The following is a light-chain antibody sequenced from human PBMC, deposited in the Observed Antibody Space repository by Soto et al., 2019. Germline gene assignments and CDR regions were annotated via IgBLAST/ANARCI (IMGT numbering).Light chain of an antibody. CDR3: RSYISRGYV. J-gene: IGLJ1*01. Sequence: QSVLTQPASVSGLPGQSISISCTGTSSDVGAYNYVSWYQQHPGKAPKLIIYDVTNRPSGVSNRFSGSKSGNTASLTISGLQAEDEADYYCRSYISRGYVFGTGTKVTVL. CDR2: DVT. CDR1: SSDVGAYNY. V-gene: IGLV2-14*01.